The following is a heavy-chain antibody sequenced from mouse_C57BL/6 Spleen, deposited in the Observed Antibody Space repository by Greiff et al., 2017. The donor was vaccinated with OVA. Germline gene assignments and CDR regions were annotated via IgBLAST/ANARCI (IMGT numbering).Heavy chain of an antibody. J-gene: IGHJ2*01. V-gene: IGHV1-63*01. CDR3: ARAYGDSYFDY. Sequence: QVHVKQSGAELVRPGTSVKMSCKASGYTFTNYWIGWAKQRPGHGLEWIGDIYPGGGYTNYNEKFKGKATLTADKSSSTAYMQFSSLTSEDSAIYYCARAYGDSYFDYWGQGTTLTVSS. CDR1: GYTFTNYW. D-gene: IGHD2-13*01. CDR2: IYPGGGYT.